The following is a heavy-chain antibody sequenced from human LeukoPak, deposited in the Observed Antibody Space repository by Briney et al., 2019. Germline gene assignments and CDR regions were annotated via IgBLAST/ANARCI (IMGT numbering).Heavy chain of an antibody. D-gene: IGHD6-13*01. CDR3: AREGRQGIAAAGAHPDI. CDR1: GFTFISYR. CDR2: ISSSSRNI. Sequence: GGSLRLSVPPSGFTFISYRMNGVRQAPGKGLNGVSSISSSSRNIYYADSVKGRFTISRDNDQHSLYLQMHSLTAEDTAVYYCAREGRQGIAAAGAHPDIWGQGTMVTVSS. V-gene: IGHV3-21*01. J-gene: IGHJ3*02.